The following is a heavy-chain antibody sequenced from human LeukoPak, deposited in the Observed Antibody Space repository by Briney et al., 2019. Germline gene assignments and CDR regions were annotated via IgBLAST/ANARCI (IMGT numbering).Heavy chain of an antibody. CDR1: GFTFSSYE. Sequence: PGGSLRLSCAASGFTFSSYEMHWVRQAPGKGLEWVSYIDSSSSYIYYADSVKGRFTISRDNAKNSLYLQMNSLRAEDTAVYYCARDRTGDYYDSSGQGAFDYWGQGTLVTVSS. CDR2: IDSSSSYI. J-gene: IGHJ4*02. CDR3: ARDRTGDYYDSSGQGAFDY. V-gene: IGHV3-21*05. D-gene: IGHD3-22*01.